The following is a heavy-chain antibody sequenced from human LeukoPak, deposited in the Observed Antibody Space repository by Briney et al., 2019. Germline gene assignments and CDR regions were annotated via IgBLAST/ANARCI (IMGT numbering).Heavy chain of an antibody. D-gene: IGHD3/OR15-3a*01. CDR2: ISYDGSNK. CDR1: GFTFSRYG. CDR3: ANWGLAFDY. J-gene: IGHJ4*02. Sequence: GRSLRLSCAASGFTFSRYGMHWVRQAPGKGLEWVAVISYDGSNKYYADSVKGRFTISRDNSKNTLYLQMNSLRAEDTAVYYCANWGLAFDYWGQGTLVTVSS. V-gene: IGHV3-30*18.